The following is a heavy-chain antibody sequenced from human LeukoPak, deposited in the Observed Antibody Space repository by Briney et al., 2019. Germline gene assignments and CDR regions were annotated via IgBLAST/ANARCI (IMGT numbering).Heavy chain of an antibody. Sequence: GGSLRLSCAASGFTFSSYEMNWVRQAAGKGLEWVGYISESGSAIYYADSVKDRFTISRDNAKNSLYLQMNSLRAEDTAVYYCARGGRRPFDYWGQGTLVTVSS. D-gene: IGHD1-26*01. V-gene: IGHV3-48*03. CDR1: GFTFSSYE. CDR2: ISESGSAI. J-gene: IGHJ4*02. CDR3: ARGGRRPFDY.